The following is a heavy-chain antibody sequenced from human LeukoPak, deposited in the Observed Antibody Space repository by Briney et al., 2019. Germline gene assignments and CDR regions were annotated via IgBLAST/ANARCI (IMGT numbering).Heavy chain of an antibody. Sequence: ASVKVSCKASGYTFTRYYMHWVRQAPGQGLEWMGWINPNSGGTNYAQKFQGRVTMTRDTSISTAYMELSRLRSDDTAVYYCAREGYYGSGYSDWFDPWGQGTLVTVSS. J-gene: IGHJ5*02. CDR1: GYTFTRYY. D-gene: IGHD3-10*01. CDR3: AREGYYGSGYSDWFDP. V-gene: IGHV1-2*02. CDR2: INPNSGGT.